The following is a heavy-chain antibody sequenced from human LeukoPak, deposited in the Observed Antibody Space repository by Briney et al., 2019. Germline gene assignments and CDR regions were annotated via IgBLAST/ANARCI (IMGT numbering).Heavy chain of an antibody. CDR2: INPNSGGT. J-gene: IGHJ4*02. V-gene: IGHV1-2*02. D-gene: IGHD6-19*01. CDR1: GYTFTGYY. CDR3: ARAPIGSGWFKGLYYFAY. Sequence: ASVKVSCKASGYTFTGYYMHWVRQAPGQGLEWLGWINPNSGGTNYAQKFQGRVTMTRDTSISTAYMELSRLRSDDTAVYYCARAPIGSGWFKGLYYFAYWGQGTLVTVSS.